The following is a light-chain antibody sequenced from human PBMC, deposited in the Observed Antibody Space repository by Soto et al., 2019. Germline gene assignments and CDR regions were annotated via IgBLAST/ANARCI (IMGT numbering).Light chain of an antibody. V-gene: IGKV1-27*01. J-gene: IGKJ5*01. CDR2: YAS. Sequence: DIQMTQAPSTLAGSVGDRVTITCRARQDIRNLLAWYQQKPGKAPKLLICYASTLYSGVPSRFSGSGSGTDFTLTISSLQPEDVATYYCQKYNSAPLTFGQGTRLEIK. CDR1: QDIRNL. CDR3: QKYNSAPLT.